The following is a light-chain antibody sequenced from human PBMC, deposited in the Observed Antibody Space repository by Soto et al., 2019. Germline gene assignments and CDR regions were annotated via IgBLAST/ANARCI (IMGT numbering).Light chain of an antibody. CDR2: GAS. CDR1: QSVRGN. J-gene: IGKJ4*01. V-gene: IGKV3-15*01. CDR3: QQYGDSPLT. Sequence: EIVMTQSPATLSVSPGERATLSCRASQSVRGNLAWYQQKPGQSPRLLIYGASSRATGIPVRFSGSGSGTEFTLTISSLQSEDFAVYYCQQYGDSPLTFGGGTKVDIK.